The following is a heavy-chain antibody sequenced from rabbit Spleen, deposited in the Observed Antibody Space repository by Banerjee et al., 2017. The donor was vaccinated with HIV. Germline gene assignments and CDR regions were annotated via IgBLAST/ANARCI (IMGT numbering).Heavy chain of an antibody. CDR1: GVDFSSYYY. CDR3: ARNYNSAWDL. J-gene: IGHJ4*01. CDR2: IYTDSGNT. Sequence: QQQLEESGGGLVKPGGTLTLTCKASGVDFSSYYYMCWVRQAPGKGLELIACIYTDSGNTWYANWVKGRFTISSDNAQNTVDLQMNSLTAADTATYFCARNYNSAWDLWGPGTLVTVS. V-gene: IGHV1S43*01. D-gene: IGHD4-1*01.